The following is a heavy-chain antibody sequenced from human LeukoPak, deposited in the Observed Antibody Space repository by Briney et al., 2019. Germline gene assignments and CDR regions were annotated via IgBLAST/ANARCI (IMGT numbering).Heavy chain of an antibody. D-gene: IGHD3-3*01. CDR2: INHSGST. CDR1: GGSFSGYY. J-gene: IGHJ4*02. CDR3: ARAVYDFWSGYQYYFDY. V-gene: IGHV4-34*09. Sequence: SETLSLTCAVYGGSFSGYYWSWIRQPPGKGLEWIGEINHSGSTNYNPSLKSRVTISVDTSKKQFSLKLSSVTAADTAVYYCARAVYDFWSGYQYYFDYWGQGTLVTVSS.